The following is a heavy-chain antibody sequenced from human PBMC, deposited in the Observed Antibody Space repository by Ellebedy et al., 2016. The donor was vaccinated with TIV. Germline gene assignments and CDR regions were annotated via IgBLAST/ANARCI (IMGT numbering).Heavy chain of an antibody. V-gene: IGHV4-30-4*08. CDR3: ASQYNWNAKFDY. D-gene: IGHD1-1*01. CDR2: ISYSGYT. CDR1: GDPIISSAYS. Sequence: SETLSLTCSVSGDPIISSAYSWGWIRQPPGKGLEWIGSISYSGYTQYNPPLKSRVTISVDTSKNQFSLKLSSVTAADTAGYYCASQYNWNAKFDYWGQGTLVTVSS. J-gene: IGHJ4*02.